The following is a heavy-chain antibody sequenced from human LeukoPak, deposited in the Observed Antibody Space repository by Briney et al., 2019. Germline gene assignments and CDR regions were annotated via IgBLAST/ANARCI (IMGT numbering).Heavy chain of an antibody. CDR1: GYSISTGYY. CDR3: AREGGYSYGYWDY. Sequence: SETLSLTCSVSGYSISTGYYWGWIRQPPGKGLEWIGSFHQNGGTDHNPSLKSRVTISVDTSKNHFSMKLTSLTAADTALYYCAREGGYSYGYWDYWGQGTLVTVSS. CDR2: FHQNGGT. V-gene: IGHV4-38-2*02. D-gene: IGHD5-18*01. J-gene: IGHJ4*02.